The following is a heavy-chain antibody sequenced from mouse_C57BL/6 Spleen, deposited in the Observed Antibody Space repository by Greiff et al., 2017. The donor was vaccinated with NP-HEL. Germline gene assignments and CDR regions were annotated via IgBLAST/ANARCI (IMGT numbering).Heavy chain of an antibody. J-gene: IGHJ4*01. V-gene: IGHV1-55*01. CDR2: IYPGSGST. CDR3: ASGCWDAMGG. CDR1: GYTFTSYW. Sequence: VQLQQPGAELVKPGASVKMSCKASGYTFTSYWLTWVKQRPGQGIEWIGDIYPGSGSTNYNEKFKSKATMTVDTSSSTAYMQLSSVTAEDSAVYYCASGCWDAMGGWGQGTSVTVSS.